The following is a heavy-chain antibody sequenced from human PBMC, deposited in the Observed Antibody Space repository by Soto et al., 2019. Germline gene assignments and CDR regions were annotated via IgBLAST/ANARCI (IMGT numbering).Heavy chain of an antibody. Sequence: ASVKVSCKASGYTFTSYAMHWVRQAPGQRLEWMGWINAGNGNTKYSQKFQGRVTITRDTSASTAYMELSSLRSEYTAVYYCARQITVTTYDPWGQGTLVTVSS. V-gene: IGHV1-3*01. J-gene: IGHJ5*02. CDR1: GYTFTSYA. CDR2: INAGNGNT. D-gene: IGHD4-4*01. CDR3: ARQITVTTYDP.